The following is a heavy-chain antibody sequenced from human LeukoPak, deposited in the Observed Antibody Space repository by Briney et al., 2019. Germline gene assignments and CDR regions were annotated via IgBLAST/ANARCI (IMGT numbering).Heavy chain of an antibody. D-gene: IGHD3-9*01. Sequence: SETLSLTCTVSGGSISSYYWSWIRQPPGKGLEWIGYIYYSGSTNYNPSLKSRVTISVDTSKNQFSLKLSSVTAADTAVYYCARDLTGGDDAFDIWGQGTMVTVSS. V-gene: IGHV4-59*01. CDR2: IYYSGST. CDR1: GGSISSYY. J-gene: IGHJ3*02. CDR3: ARDLTGGDDAFDI.